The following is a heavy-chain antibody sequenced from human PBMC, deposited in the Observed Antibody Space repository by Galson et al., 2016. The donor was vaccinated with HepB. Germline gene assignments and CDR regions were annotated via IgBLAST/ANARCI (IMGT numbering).Heavy chain of an antibody. V-gene: IGHV3-23*01. CDR2: ISGDGGST. CDR3: ARFTQEWLDRVYYFDY. J-gene: IGHJ4*02. Sequence: SLRLSCAASGFTFGRYAMSWVRQAPGKGVEWVSAISGDGGSTYYAGSVQGRFTSSRDRSTNTMYLQMNSLRTDDTAVYYCARFTQEWLDRVYYFDYWGQGTLVTVSS. CDR1: GFTFGRYA. D-gene: IGHD6-19*01.